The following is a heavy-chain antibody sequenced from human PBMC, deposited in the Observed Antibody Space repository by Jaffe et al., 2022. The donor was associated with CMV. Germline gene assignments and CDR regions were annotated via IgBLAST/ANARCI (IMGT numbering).Heavy chain of an antibody. J-gene: IGHJ6*03. CDR1: GFTFSNHN. Sequence: EVYLVESGGGLVKPGGSLRLSCAASGFTFSNHNMNWVRQAPGKGLEWVSSIGFSSAYMYYADSVKGRFTISRDNAKKTLYLQMNSLSVEDTAIYYCVREGHFDWLSSTGHSYMDVWGKGTTVTVSS. V-gene: IGHV3-21*01. D-gene: IGHD3-9*01. CDR2: IGFSSAYM. CDR3: VREGHFDWLSSTGHSYMDV.